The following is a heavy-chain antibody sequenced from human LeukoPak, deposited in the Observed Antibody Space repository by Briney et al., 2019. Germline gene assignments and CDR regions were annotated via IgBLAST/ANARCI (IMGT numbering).Heavy chain of an antibody. CDR3: AGQGYRQVDY. Sequence: GGSLRLSCAASGFTFSSYAMTWVRQAPGKGLEWVSAISGSGGSTYYADSVKGRFTISRDNSKNTLYLQMNSLRAEDTAIYYCAGQGYRQVDYWGQGTLVTVSS. V-gene: IGHV3-23*01. D-gene: IGHD5-18*01. J-gene: IGHJ4*02. CDR1: GFTFSSYA. CDR2: ISGSGGST.